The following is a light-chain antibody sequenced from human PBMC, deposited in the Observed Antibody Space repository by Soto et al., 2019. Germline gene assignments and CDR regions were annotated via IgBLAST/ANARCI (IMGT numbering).Light chain of an antibody. CDR2: SAS. CDR1: QGISNW. CDR3: QQTNTFFPLT. V-gene: IGKV1-12*01. J-gene: IGKJ4*01. Sequence: DIQMTQSPSSVSASVGDRVTITCRASQGISNWLARYQQHPGKAPKLLIYSASSLQSGVPSRFSGGGSGTHFTLIISSLQPEDFATYYCQQTNTFFPLTFGGGTKVEIK.